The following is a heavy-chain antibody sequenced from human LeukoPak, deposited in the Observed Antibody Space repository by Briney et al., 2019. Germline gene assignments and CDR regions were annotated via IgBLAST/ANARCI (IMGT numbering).Heavy chain of an antibody. J-gene: IGHJ4*02. CDR2: INHSGST. CDR1: GGSFSGHD. CDR3: ARRTTVTIPFGY. Sequence: PSETLSLTCAVYGGSFSGHDWSWIRQPPGKGLEWSGEINHSGSTNYNPSLKSRVTISVDKSKNQFSLKLSSVTAADTAVYYCARRTTVTIPFGYWGQGTLVTVSS. D-gene: IGHD4-11*01. V-gene: IGHV4-34*01.